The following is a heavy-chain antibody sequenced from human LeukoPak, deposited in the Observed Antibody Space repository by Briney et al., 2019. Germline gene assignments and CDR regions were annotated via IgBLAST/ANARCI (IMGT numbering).Heavy chain of an antibody. CDR2: ISSNGGST. J-gene: IGHJ4*02. CDR3: VKDIYSNNWYYFDY. CDR1: GFTFSSYA. D-gene: IGHD6-13*01. Sequence: PGGSLRLSCSASGFTFSSYAMRWVRQAPGKGLEYVSAISSNGGSTYYADSLKGRFTISRDNSKNTLYLQMSSLRAEDTAVYYCVKDIYSNNWYYFDYWGQGTLVTVSS. V-gene: IGHV3-64D*09.